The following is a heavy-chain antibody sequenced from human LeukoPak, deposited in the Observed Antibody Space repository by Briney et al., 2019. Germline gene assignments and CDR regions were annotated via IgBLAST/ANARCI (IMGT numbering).Heavy chain of an antibody. CDR1: GYTFTSYG. V-gene: IGHV1-18*01. CDR2: ISAYNGNT. Sequence: GASVKVSCKASGYTFTSYGISWVRQAPGQGLEWMGWISAYNGNTNYAQKLQGRVTMTTDTSTSTAYMELRSLRSDDTAVYYCARDRGTQWLVLEFDYWGQGTLVTVSS. CDR3: ARDRGTQWLVLEFDY. D-gene: IGHD6-19*01. J-gene: IGHJ4*02.